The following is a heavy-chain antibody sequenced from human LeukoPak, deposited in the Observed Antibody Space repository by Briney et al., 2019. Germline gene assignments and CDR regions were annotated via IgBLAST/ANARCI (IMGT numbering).Heavy chain of an antibody. D-gene: IGHD5-18*01. Sequence: SETLSLTCTVSGGSISSYYWSWIRQPPGKGLEWIGYIYYSGSTNYNPSLKSRVTISVDTSKNQFSLKLSSVTAGDTAVYYCARVSQSDTAMGVDYWGQGTLVTVSS. CDR3: ARVSQSDTAMGVDY. J-gene: IGHJ4*02. CDR1: GGSISSYY. CDR2: IYYSGST. V-gene: IGHV4-59*01.